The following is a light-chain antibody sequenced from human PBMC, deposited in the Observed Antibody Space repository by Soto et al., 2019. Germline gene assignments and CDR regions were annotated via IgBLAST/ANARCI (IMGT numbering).Light chain of an antibody. J-gene: IGKJ3*01. V-gene: IGKV1-39*01. Sequence: DLQLTQSPSSLSASVGDRVTITCRASQSISTYLNWYQQKPGKAPKVLIFAASSLQSGVPSRFSGSGSGTDFTLTITSLQPEDFATYYCQQSHSTLFSFGPGTKVDMK. CDR1: QSISTY. CDR2: AAS. CDR3: QQSHSTLFS.